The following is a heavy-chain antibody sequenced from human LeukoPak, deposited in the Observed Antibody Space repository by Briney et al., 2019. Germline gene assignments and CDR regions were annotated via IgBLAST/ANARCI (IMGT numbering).Heavy chain of an antibody. V-gene: IGHV4-61*02. CDR2: IYTSGST. CDR3: ARNDILTGYCFDY. Sequence: SETLSLTCTVSNASISSGRYCWNWIRQPAGKGLEWIGRIYTSGSTNYNPSLKSRVTISVDTSKNQFSLKLSSVTAADTAVYYCARNDILTGYCFDYWGQGTLVTVSS. CDR1: NASISSGRYC. D-gene: IGHD3-9*01. J-gene: IGHJ4*02.